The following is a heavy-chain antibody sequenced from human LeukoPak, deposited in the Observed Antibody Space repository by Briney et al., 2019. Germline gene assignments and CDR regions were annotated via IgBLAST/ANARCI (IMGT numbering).Heavy chain of an antibody. CDR1: GYFVSSAYY. Sequence: PSETLSLTCDVSGYFVSSAYYWGRIRQSPGKGLEWIGNIYSTGSTYYNPSLQSRVTISVDASKNQFSLRLSSLTSADRAVYYCASRTTVTNALSFDFWGQGILVTVSS. D-gene: IGHD4-11*01. CDR3: ASRTTVTNALSFDF. J-gene: IGHJ4*02. V-gene: IGHV4-38-2*01. CDR2: IYSTGST.